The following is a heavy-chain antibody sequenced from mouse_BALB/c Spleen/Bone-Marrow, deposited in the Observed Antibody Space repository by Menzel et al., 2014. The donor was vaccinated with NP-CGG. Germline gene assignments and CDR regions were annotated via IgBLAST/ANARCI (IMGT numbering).Heavy chain of an antibody. J-gene: IGHJ1*01. D-gene: IGHD1-1*01. CDR2: ISSGGST. CDR3: ARVYGWYFDV. CDR1: GFTFSSYA. V-gene: IGHV5-6-5*01. Sequence: EVHLVESGGGLVKPGGSLKLSCAASGFTFSSYAMSWVRQTPEKRLEWVASISSGGSTYYPDSVKGRFTISRDNARNILYLQMSSLRSEDTAVYYCARVYGWYFDVWGAGTTVTVSS.